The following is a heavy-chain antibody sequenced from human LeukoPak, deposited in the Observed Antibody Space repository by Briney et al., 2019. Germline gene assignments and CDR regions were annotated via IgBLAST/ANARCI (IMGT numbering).Heavy chain of an antibody. J-gene: IGHJ6*02. V-gene: IGHV3-23*01. Sequence: GGSLRLSCAASGFTFSSYAMSWVRQAPGKGLEWVSAISGSGGSTYYADSVKGRFTISRDNSKSTLYLQMNSLRAEDTAVYYCAKDQGGSGFSGMDVWGQGTTVTVSS. CDR2: ISGSGGST. CDR3: AKDQGGSGFSGMDV. D-gene: IGHD6-19*01. CDR1: GFTFSSYA.